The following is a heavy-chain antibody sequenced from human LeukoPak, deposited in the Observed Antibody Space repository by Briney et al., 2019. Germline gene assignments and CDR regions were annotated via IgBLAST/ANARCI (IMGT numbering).Heavy chain of an antibody. J-gene: IGHJ6*03. D-gene: IGHD1-14*01. CDR1: GYPLTSYG. CDR2: ISAYNGNT. Sequence: APVKVSCKASGYPLTSYGISWVRQAPGQGLEWMGWISAYNGNTNYAQKLQGRITMTTDTSTSTAYMELRSLRSDDTAVYYCARVLQTTYYYYYYMDVWGKGTTVTVSS. V-gene: IGHV1-18*01. CDR3: ARVLQTTYYYYYYMDV.